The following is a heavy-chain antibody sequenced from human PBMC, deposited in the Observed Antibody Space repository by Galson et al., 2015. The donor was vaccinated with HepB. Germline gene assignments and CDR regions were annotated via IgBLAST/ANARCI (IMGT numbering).Heavy chain of an antibody. Sequence: SLRLSCAASGFTFSSYAMHWVRQAPGKGLEWVAVISYGGSNKYYADSVKGRFTISRDNSKNTLYLQMNSLRAEDTAVYYCARGRPRYGDYAYGMDVWGQGTTVTVSS. D-gene: IGHD4-17*01. J-gene: IGHJ6*02. CDR2: ISYGGSNK. CDR3: ARGRPRYGDYAYGMDV. CDR1: GFTFSSYA. V-gene: IGHV3-30*04.